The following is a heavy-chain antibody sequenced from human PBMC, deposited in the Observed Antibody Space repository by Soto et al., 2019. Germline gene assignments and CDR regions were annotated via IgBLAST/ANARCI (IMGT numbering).Heavy chain of an antibody. J-gene: IGHJ6*02. D-gene: IGHD1-26*01. Sequence: QVQLVQSGAEVKKPGASVKISCKASGYIFSSYSLHWVRQAPGQGLEWMGIINPSGDGTTYAQKLQGRVTMTRDTSTNTVYMELGSLKSEDTAVYYCARPQIGGSYWGGIGMDVWGQGTTVTVSS. V-gene: IGHV1-46*01. CDR1: GYIFSSYS. CDR3: ARPQIGGSYWGGIGMDV. CDR2: INPSGDGT.